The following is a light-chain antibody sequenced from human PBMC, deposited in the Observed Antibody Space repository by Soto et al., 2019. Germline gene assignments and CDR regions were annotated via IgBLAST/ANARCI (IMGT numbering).Light chain of an antibody. CDR2: EVS. J-gene: IGLJ2*01. CDR1: ISDIGTYYY. V-gene: IGLV2-8*01. CDR3: SSYAGTKTLV. Sequence: QSVLTQPPSASGSPGQSVTISCTGTISDIGTYYYVSWYQQHPGKAPKLIIYEVSEWPSGVPDRFSGSKSGNTASLTVSGLQAEDEAHYYCSSYAGTKTLVFGGGTKVTVL.